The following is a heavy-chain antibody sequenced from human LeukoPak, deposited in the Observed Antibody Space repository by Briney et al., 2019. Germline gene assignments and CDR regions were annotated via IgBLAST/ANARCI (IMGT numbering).Heavy chain of an antibody. CDR2: IYYSGSP. V-gene: IGHV4-59*08. D-gene: IGHD2-15*01. CDR3: ARVLVDCSGGSCCYFDY. CDR1: GGSISSYY. J-gene: IGHJ4*02. Sequence: SETLSLTCTVSGGSISSYYWSWLRQPPGKGLEWIGYIYYSGSPYSNPSLKSRLTISVDTSKNQFSLKLSSVTDADTAVYYCARVLVDCSGGSCCYFDYCGQGTLVTVPS.